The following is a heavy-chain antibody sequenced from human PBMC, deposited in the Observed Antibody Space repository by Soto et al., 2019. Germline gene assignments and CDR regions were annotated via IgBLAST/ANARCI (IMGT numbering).Heavy chain of an antibody. V-gene: IGHV1-46*01. CDR2: INPRGGST. J-gene: IGHJ5*02. CDR1: GDTFTSYY. Sequence: ASVKVSCKAPGDTFTSYYLNWVRQAPGQGLEWMGVINPRGGSTKYAQKFQGRVTMTRDTSRSTVYMELRSLRSDDTAIYYCARSSGGNFGIIIEGSNWFDPWGQGTLVTVSS. CDR3: ARSSGGNFGIIIEGSNWFDP. D-gene: IGHD3-3*01.